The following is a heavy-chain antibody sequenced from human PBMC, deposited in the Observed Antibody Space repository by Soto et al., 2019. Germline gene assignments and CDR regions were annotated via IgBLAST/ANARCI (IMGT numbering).Heavy chain of an antibody. D-gene: IGHD6-6*01. CDR1: GFTFATYC. J-gene: IGHJ4*02. CDR3: ARGMTRNARPLNFFAS. CDR2: IKQDGSER. Sequence: PXVSLRLSFAASGFTFATYCMNWVRQAPGKGLEWVANIKQDGSERYYVDSVKGRFTISRDNAKNSVYLQMSSLRVDDTAVYYCARGMTRNARPLNFFASWGQGTLVTVSS. V-gene: IGHV3-7*03.